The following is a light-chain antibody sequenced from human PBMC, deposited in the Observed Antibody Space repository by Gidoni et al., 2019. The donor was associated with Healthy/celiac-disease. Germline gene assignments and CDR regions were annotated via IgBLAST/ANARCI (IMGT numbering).Light chain of an antibody. CDR1: SSDVGGYNY. J-gene: IGLJ2*01. CDR3: SSYTSSSTVV. V-gene: IGLV2-14*01. CDR2: EVS. Sequence: QSALTQPASVSGSPGQSIAISCTGTSSDVGGYNYVSWYQQHPGKAPKLMIYEVSNRPSGVSNRFSGSKPGNTASLTISGLQAEDEADYYCSSYTSSSTVVFGGGTKLTVL.